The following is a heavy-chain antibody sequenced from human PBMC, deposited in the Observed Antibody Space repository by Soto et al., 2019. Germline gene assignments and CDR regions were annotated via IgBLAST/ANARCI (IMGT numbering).Heavy chain of an antibody. CDR2: ISSSSSYI. J-gene: IGHJ6*03. Sequence: RGPLSLSCTASGFTFSSYSMNGVRQAPGKGLEWVSSISSSSSYIYYADSVKGRFTISRDNAKNSLYLQMNSLRAEDTAVYYSARDEGQYQLLSSYYMDVWGKGTTVTVSS. D-gene: IGHD2-2*01. CDR1: GFTFSSYS. V-gene: IGHV3-21*01. CDR3: ARDEGQYQLLSSYYMDV.